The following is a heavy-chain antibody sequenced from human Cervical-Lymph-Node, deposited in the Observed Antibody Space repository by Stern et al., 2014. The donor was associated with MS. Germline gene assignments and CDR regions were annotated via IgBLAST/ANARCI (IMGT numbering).Heavy chain of an antibody. CDR2: IYTDDGT. CDR3: ARAIFGVNTAAMAPDAFDT. CDR1: GFTVSNNY. V-gene: IGHV3-53*01. D-gene: IGHD3-3*01. J-gene: IGHJ3*02. Sequence: EVQLLESGGGLIQPGGSLRLSCAAPGFTVSNNYMSWVRQAPGKGLEWVSLIYTDDGTDYAGSVKGGFTISRDSSKNKLFLQMNSLRAEDTAVYYCARAIFGVNTAAMAPDAFDTWGQGTMVTVSS.